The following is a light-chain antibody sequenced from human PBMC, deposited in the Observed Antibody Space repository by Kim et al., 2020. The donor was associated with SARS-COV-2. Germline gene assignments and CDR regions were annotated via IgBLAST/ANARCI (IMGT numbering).Light chain of an antibody. V-gene: IGLV1-40*01. CDR3: QSYDSRLGGWV. CDR2: ADT. CDR1: SSNIGAGYD. J-gene: IGLJ3*02. Sequence: QRAPISCQRSSSNIGAGYDVHWYQHLPGSAPKLLVFADTRRPSGVPDRLSGSKSGTSASLAITVLQAEDEADYYCQSYDSRLGGWVFCAGTQLTVL.